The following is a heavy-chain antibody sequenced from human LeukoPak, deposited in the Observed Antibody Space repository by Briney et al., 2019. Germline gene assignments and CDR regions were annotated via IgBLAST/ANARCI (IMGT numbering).Heavy chain of an antibody. V-gene: IGHV4-38-2*02. CDR3: ARSYSTTWGYYQH. D-gene: IGHD6-13*01. J-gene: IGHJ1*01. Sequence: TSETLSLTCTVSGFSISSSYYWGWVRQPPGKGLERIGSIYHSGSTYYNPSLKSRVTISVDTSKNQFSLKLSSVTAADTAVYFCARSYSTTWGYYQHWGQGTLVTVSS. CDR1: GFSISSSYY. CDR2: IYHSGST.